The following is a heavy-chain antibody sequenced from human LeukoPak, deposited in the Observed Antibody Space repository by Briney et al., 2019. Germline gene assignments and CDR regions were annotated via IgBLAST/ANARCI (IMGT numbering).Heavy chain of an antibody. CDR3: VRDWIVLDDGDY. J-gene: IGHJ4*02. CDR2: IKQDGSVK. V-gene: IGHV3-7*01. Sequence: GGSLRLSCAASGFTFSTYWMNWVRQAPGNGLEWVANIKQDGSVKYYVDSVKGRFTISRDNAKNSLYLQMSGLRAEDTARYYCVRDWIVLDDGDYWGQGTLVTVSS. CDR1: GFTFSTYW. D-gene: IGHD2-8*01.